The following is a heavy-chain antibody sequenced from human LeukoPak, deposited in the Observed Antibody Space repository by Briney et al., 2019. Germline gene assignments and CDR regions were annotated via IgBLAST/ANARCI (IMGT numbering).Heavy chain of an antibody. CDR1: GLSFGDYG. CDR2: IQSKTYGEGT. V-gene: IGHV3-49*04. Sequence: PGGSLRLSCTVSGLSFGDYGMSWVRQAPGKGLEWVSFIQSKTYGEGTMYAASVRGRFTISGDDSRSTAYLQMNSLKTEDTAVYYCTASDHLYCSSSSCHFDYWGQGTLATVAS. CDR3: TASDHLYCSSSSCHFDY. D-gene: IGHD2-2*01. J-gene: IGHJ4*02.